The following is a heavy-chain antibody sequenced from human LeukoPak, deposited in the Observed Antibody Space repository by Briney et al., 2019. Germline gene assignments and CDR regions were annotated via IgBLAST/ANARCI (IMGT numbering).Heavy chain of an antibody. J-gene: IGHJ4*02. D-gene: IGHD1-26*01. V-gene: IGHV3-23*01. CDR1: GFTFSSYA. Sequence: GGSLRLSCAASGFTFSSYAMSWVRQAPGKGLEWVSAISGSGGSTYYADSVKGRFTISRDNSKNTLYLQMNSLRAENTAVYYCAKYSAGGSYYYWGQGTLVTVSS. CDR3: AKYSAGGSYYY. CDR2: ISGSGGST.